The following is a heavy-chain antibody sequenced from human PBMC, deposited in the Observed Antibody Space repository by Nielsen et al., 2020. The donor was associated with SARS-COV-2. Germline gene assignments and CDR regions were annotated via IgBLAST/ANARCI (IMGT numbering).Heavy chain of an antibody. J-gene: IGHJ5*02. CDR3: ARGGITMGWFDP. V-gene: IGHV1-8*01. Sequence: ASVKVSCKASGYTFTSYDINWVRQATGQGLEWMGWMNPNSGNTGYAQKFQGRVTMTRNTSISTAYMELSSLRSEDTAVYYCARGGITMGWFDPWGQGTPVTVSS. CDR2: MNPNSGNT. D-gene: IGHD3-10*01. CDR1: GYTFTSYD.